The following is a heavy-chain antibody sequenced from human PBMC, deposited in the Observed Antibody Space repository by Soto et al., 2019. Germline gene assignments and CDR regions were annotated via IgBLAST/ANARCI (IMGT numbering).Heavy chain of an antibody. CDR2: INHSGST. D-gene: IGHD3-16*02. CDR1: GGSFSGYY. V-gene: IGHV4-34*01. CDR3: ATGIDVDY. J-gene: IGHJ4*02. Sequence: SETLSLTCAVYGGSFSGYYWSWIRQPPGKGLEWIGEINHSGSTNYNPSLKSRVTISVDTSKNQFSLKLSSVTAADTAVYYCATGIDVDYWGQGTLVTVSS.